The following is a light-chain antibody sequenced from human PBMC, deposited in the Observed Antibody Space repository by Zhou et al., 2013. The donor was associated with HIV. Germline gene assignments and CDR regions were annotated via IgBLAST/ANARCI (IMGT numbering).Light chain of an antibody. Sequence: DIQMTQSPSSLSASVGDTVAITCRANQTINLFLNWYQHRPGQAPRVLIYAASSLKSGVPSRFRGGGSGTDFSLTISSLQPDDFASYYCQHYNHFPSTFGQGTKVEFK. CDR2: AAS. V-gene: IGKV1-39*01. CDR1: QTINLF. CDR3: QHYNHFPST. J-gene: IGKJ1*01.